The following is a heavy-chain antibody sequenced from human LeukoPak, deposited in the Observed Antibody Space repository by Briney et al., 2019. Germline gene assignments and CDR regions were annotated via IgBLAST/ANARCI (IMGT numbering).Heavy chain of an antibody. D-gene: IGHD3-10*01. V-gene: IGHV1-18*04. CDR3: ARDPRRYYYGSGSYCPLYNWFDP. CDR1: GYTFTSYG. J-gene: IGHJ5*02. CDR2: ISAYNGNT. Sequence: GASVKVSCKASGYTFTSYGISWVRQAPGQGLEWMGWISAYNGNTNYAQKLQGRVTMTTDTSTSTAYMELRSLRSDDTAVYYCARDPRRYYYGSGSYCPLYNWFDPWGQGTLVTVSS.